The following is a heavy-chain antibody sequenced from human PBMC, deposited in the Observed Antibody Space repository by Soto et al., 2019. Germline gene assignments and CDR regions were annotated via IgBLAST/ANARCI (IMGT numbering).Heavy chain of an antibody. CDR1: GYSFVNYY. V-gene: IGHV1-46*01. CDR3: ARDWIAVAGSISFSRAFPLLDGMDL. J-gene: IGHJ6*02. Sequence: QVHLVQSGAEVKKPGASVKLSCKASGYSFVNYYINWVRQAPGQGLEWMGIIYPRGGNISYAQKFQGRVSMTSDTAASTVYMELTSLRSDDTAVYFCARDWIAVAGSISFSRAFPLLDGMDLWGQGTTVTVSS. D-gene: IGHD6-19*01. CDR2: IYPRGGNI.